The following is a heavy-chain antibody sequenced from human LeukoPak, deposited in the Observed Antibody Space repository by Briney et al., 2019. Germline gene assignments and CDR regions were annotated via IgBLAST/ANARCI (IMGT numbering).Heavy chain of an antibody. CDR2: ISYDGSNK. CDR1: GFNFSIHW. D-gene: IGHD4-17*01. Sequence: GGSLRLSCAASGFNFSIHWMTWVRQAPGKGLEWVAIISYDGSNKYYADSVKGRFTISRDNSKNTLYLQLNSLRPEDTAVYYCAKDERRRDYSYYFDYWGQGTLVTVSS. V-gene: IGHV3-30*18. CDR3: AKDERRRDYSYYFDY. J-gene: IGHJ4*02.